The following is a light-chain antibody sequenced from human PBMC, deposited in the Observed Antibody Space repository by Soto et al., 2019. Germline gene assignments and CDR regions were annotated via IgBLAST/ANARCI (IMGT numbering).Light chain of an antibody. CDR2: QNN. V-gene: IGLV1-44*01. Sequence: QSVLTQPPSASGTPGQRVTISCSGSSSNIGSNTVNWYQQLPGTAPKLLIYQNNQRPSGVPDRFSGSKSGTSASLAISGLQSEDEADYYCAAWDDSLNGFYVFGTGTKLTVL. CDR3: AAWDDSLNGFYV. CDR1: SSNIGSNT. J-gene: IGLJ1*01.